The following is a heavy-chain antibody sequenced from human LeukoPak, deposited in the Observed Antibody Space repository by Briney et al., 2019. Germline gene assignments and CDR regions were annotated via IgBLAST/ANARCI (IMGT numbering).Heavy chain of an antibody. CDR2: INSDGSST. D-gene: IGHD6-19*01. CDR3: ARGRNFISGYSSGWYGGGHFDY. J-gene: IGHJ4*02. V-gene: IGHV3-74*01. CDR1: GFTFSSYS. Sequence: PGGSLRLSCAASGFTFSSYSMNWVRQAPGKGLVWVSRINSDGSSTSYADSVKGRFTISRDNAKNTLYLQMNSLRAEDTAVYYCARGRNFISGYSSGWYGGGHFDYWGQGTLVTVSS.